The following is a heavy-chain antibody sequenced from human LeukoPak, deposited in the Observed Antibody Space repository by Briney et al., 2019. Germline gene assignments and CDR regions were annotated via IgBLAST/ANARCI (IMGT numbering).Heavy chain of an antibody. CDR1: GFTFSSYG. J-gene: IGHJ4*02. CDR2: IWYDGSNK. V-gene: IGHV3-33*01. CDR3: ARDRQEMGHFDY. Sequence: GRSLRLSCAASGFTFSSYGMHWVRQAPGKGLEGVAVIWYDGSNKYYADSVKGRFTISRDNSKNTLYLQMNSLRAEDTAVYYCARDRQEMGHFDYWGQGTLVTVSS. D-gene: IGHD5-24*01.